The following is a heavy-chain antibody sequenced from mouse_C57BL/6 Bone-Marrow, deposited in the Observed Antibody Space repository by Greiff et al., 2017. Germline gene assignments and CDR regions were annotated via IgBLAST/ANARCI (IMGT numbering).Heavy chain of an antibody. CDR3: ARVNWEGDGYDY. CDR1: EYEFPSHD. V-gene: IGHV5-2*01. D-gene: IGHD4-1*01. J-gene: IGHJ2*01. CDR2: INSDGGST. Sequence: EVQLVESGGGLVQPGESLKLSCESNEYEFPSHDMSWVRKTPEKRLELVAAINSDGGSTYYPATMERRFIISRDNTKKTLYLQMSSLRSEDTALYDCARVNWEGDGYDYWGRGTTLTVTA.